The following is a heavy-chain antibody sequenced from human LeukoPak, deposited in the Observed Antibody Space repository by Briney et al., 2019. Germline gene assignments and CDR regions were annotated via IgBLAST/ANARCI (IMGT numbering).Heavy chain of an antibody. CDR3: AKDHFWSGYDGPNWFDP. CDR2: IWYDGSNK. Sequence: GSLRLSCAASGFTFSSYGMHWVRQAPGKGLEWVAVIWYDGSNKYYADSVKGRFTISRDNSKNTLYLQMNSLRAEDTAVYYCAKDHFWSGYDGPNWFDPWGQGTLVTVSS. D-gene: IGHD3-3*02. J-gene: IGHJ5*02. V-gene: IGHV3-33*06. CDR1: GFTFSSYG.